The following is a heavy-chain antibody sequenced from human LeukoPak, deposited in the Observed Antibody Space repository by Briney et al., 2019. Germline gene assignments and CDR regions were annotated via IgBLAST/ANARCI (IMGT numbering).Heavy chain of an antibody. Sequence: PGGSLRLSCAASGFTFSNYAMHWVRQAPGKGLEWVAVISYDGSNKYYVDSVKGRFTISKDNAKNTLYLQMNSLRAEDTAVYYCASRDQSCSGGVCYPIDYWGQGTLVTVSS. CDR1: GFTFSNYA. J-gene: IGHJ4*02. CDR2: ISYDGSNK. V-gene: IGHV3-30-3*01. CDR3: ASRDQSCSGGVCYPIDY. D-gene: IGHD2-15*01.